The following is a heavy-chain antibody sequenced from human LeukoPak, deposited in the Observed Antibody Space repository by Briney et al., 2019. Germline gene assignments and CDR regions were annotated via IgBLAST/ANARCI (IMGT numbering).Heavy chain of an antibody. CDR2: IYYSGST. CDR1: GGSISSYY. D-gene: IGHD3-9*01. CDR3: ARDRPYYDILTGYYRGGGYYFDY. V-gene: IGHV4-59*01. J-gene: IGHJ4*02. Sequence: PSETLSLTCTVSGGSISSYYWSWIRQPPGKGLEWIGYIYYSGSTNYNPSLKSRVTISVDTSKNQFSLKLSSVTAADTAVYYCARDRPYYDILTGYYRGGGYYFDYWGQGTLVTVSS.